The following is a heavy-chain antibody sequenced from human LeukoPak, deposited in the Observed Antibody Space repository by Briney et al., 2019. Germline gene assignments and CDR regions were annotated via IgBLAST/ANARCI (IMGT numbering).Heavy chain of an antibody. Sequence: GGALRLSCAASGFTFSNAWMSWVRQAPGKGLEWVGRIKSKTDRGTTDYAAPVKGRFTISRDDSKNTLYLQMNSLKTEDTAVYYCTTYYDFWSGYYMLHFAYWGQGTLVTVSS. CDR1: GFTFSNAW. V-gene: IGHV3-15*01. D-gene: IGHD3-3*01. CDR2: IKSKTDRGTT. CDR3: TTYYDFWSGYYMLHFAY. J-gene: IGHJ4*02.